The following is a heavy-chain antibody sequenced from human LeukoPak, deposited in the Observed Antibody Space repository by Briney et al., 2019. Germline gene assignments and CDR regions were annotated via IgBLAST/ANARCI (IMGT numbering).Heavy chain of an antibody. J-gene: IGHJ6*03. CDR3: ARGYYDSSGPTNYYMDV. CDR1: GYTFTSYG. CDR2: MNPNSGNT. Sequence: GASVKVSCKASGYTFTSYGISWVRQATGQGLEWMGWMNPNSGNTGYAQKFQGRVTITRNTSISTAYMELSSLRSEDTAVYYCARGYYDSSGPTNYYMDVWGKGTTVTVSS. V-gene: IGHV1-8*03. D-gene: IGHD3-22*01.